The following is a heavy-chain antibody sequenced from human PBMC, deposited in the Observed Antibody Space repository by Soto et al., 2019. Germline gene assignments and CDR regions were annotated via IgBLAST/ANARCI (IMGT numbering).Heavy chain of an antibody. CDR2: IYTSGST. Sequence: PSETLSLTCTFSGGSIISYYWSWIRQPAGKGLEWIGRIYTSGSTNYNPSLKSRVTMSVDTSKNQFSLKLSSVTAADTAVYYCARGYSSSWYSSAKYGMDVWGQGTTVTVSS. V-gene: IGHV4-4*07. D-gene: IGHD6-13*01. CDR1: GGSIISYY. J-gene: IGHJ6*02. CDR3: ARGYSSSWYSSAKYGMDV.